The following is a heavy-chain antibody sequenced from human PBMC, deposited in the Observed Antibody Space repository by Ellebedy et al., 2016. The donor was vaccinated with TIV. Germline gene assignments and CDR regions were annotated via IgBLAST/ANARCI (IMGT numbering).Heavy chain of an antibody. D-gene: IGHD3-16*01. CDR1: GFTFSTYW. CDR3: ARDRDRLNGAIDY. CDR2: IKEDGSER. J-gene: IGHJ4*02. Sequence: GESLKIPCAASGFTFSTYWMSWVRQAPGKGLEWVANIKEDGSERYYLDSVEGRFTISRDNAKNSLYLQMNSLIAEDTAVYYCARDRDRLNGAIDYWGQGTLVTVSS. V-gene: IGHV3-7*01.